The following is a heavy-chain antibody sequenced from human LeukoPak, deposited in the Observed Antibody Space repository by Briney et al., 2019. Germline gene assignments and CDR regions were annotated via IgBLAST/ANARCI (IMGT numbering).Heavy chain of an antibody. CDR1: GFTVSSNY. Sequence: GGSLGLSCAASGFTVSSNYMSWVRQAPGKGLEWVSVIYSGGSTYYADSVKGRFTISRDNSKNTLYLQMNSLRAEDTAVYYCARDRGDYPLGYWGQGTLVTVSS. D-gene: IGHD4-17*01. CDR2: IYSGGST. V-gene: IGHV3-66*01. CDR3: ARDRGDYPLGY. J-gene: IGHJ4*02.